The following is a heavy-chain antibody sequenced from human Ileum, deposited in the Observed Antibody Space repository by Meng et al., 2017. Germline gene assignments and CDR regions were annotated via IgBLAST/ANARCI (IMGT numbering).Heavy chain of an antibody. CDR1: GGSISSGDYY. CDR3: ARDRDSSGYYPY. Sequence: QVQLQESGPGLVKPSQTLSPTCTVSGGSISSGDYYWSWIRQPPGKGLEWIGYIYYSGSTYYNPSLKSRLTISVDTSKNQFSLKLSSVTAADTAVYYCARDRDSSGYYPYWGQGTLVTVSS. CDR2: IYYSGST. D-gene: IGHD3-22*01. V-gene: IGHV4-30-4*01. J-gene: IGHJ4*02.